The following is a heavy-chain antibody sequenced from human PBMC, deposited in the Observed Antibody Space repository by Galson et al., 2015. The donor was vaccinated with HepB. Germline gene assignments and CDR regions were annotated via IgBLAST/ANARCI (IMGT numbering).Heavy chain of an antibody. CDR1: GDSMSPYY. CDR3: AKGKADYDFWTGRVGFDP. CDR2: IYKVGGS. J-gene: IGHJ5*02. D-gene: IGHD3/OR15-3a*01. V-gene: IGHV4-59*01. Sequence: TLSLTCTVSGDSMSPYYWSWIRQPPGKGLEWIGYIYKVGGSTYSPSLKSRVTISMDTSSNQFSLRVTSVTAADTAVYYCAKGKADYDFWTGRVGFDPWGQGTLVTVSS.